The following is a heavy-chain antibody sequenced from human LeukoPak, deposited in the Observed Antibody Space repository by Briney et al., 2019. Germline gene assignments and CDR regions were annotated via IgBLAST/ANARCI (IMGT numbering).Heavy chain of an antibody. CDR3: AREYSSSRYGY. D-gene: IGHD2-2*01. V-gene: IGHV4-39*07. CDR2: VYYSGTT. J-gene: IGHJ4*02. CDR1: GGSISSSGYY. Sequence: SETLSLTCSVSGGSISSSGYYWGWIRQPPGKGLEWIGSVYYSGTTYYNPSLKSRVTITVAPSKNQFSLRLSSVTAADTAVHYCAREYSSSRYGYWGQGTLVSVSS.